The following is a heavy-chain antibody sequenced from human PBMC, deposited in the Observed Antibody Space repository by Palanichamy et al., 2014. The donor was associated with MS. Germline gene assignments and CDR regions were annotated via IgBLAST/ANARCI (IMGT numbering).Heavy chain of an antibody. D-gene: IGHD3-22*01. V-gene: IGHV3-72*01. Sequence: KSYTTEYAASVKGRLTISRDDSRNPLYLQMNSLKTDDTAVYYCARTKPDSSGYYFIDYWGLGTLVTVSS. J-gene: IGHJ4*02. CDR2: KSYTT. CDR3: ARTKPDSSGYYFIDY.